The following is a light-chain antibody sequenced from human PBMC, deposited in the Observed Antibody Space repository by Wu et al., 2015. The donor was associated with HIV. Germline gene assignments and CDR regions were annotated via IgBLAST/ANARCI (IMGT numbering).Light chain of an antibody. Sequence: EIVLTQSPDNVSVPLGTRVTLPCRTSESVRSGFLAWYQQKPGQSPSLVVFDAAIRATGVPDRFRGSSSATNSHFFLTISRLEAEDSAVYFCHQYGSSPWTFGQGTKVEIK. CDR1: ESVRSGF. CDR2: DAA. V-gene: IGKV3-20*01. CDR3: HQYGSSPWT. J-gene: IGKJ1*01.